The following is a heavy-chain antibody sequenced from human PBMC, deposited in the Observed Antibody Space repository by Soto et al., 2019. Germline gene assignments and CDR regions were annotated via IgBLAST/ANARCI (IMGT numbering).Heavy chain of an antibody. CDR3: ASFSRGSVGSSDWFDP. V-gene: IGHV4-59*12. CDR1: GGSISSYY. CDR2: IYYSGST. D-gene: IGHD6-6*01. Sequence: SETLSLTCTVSGGSISSYYWSWIRQPPGKGLEWIGYIYYSGSTNYNPSLKSRVTISVDKSKNQFSLKLSSVTAADTAVYYCASFSRGSVGSSDWFDPWGQGTLVTVSS. J-gene: IGHJ5*02.